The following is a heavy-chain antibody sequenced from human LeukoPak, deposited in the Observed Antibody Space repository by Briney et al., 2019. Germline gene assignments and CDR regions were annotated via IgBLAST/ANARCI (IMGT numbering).Heavy chain of an antibody. CDR3: AREGTAGTNLNWFDP. Sequence: KSSETLSLTCTVSGGSISSYYWHWIRQPPGKGLEWIGYISYSGSTNFNPSLKSRVTISVDTSKNQFSLKLSSVTAADTAVYYCAREGTAGTNLNWFDPWGQGTLVTVSS. D-gene: IGHD1-1*01. V-gene: IGHV4-59*01. CDR1: GGSISSYY. CDR2: ISYSGST. J-gene: IGHJ5*02.